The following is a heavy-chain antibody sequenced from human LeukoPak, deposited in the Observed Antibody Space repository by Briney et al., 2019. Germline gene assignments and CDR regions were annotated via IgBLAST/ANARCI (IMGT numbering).Heavy chain of an antibody. V-gene: IGHV7-4-1*02. CDR2: INTNTEKS. D-gene: IGHD6-25*01. CDR1: GYTFTGYY. Sequence: ASVRVSCKASGYTFTGYYMHWVRQAPGQGLEWMGWINTNTEKSTYAPGFTGRYVFSLDSSVNTAYLQISSLKAEDTALYYCATGGGYRFAYWGQGTQVTVSS. J-gene: IGHJ4*02. CDR3: ATGGGYRFAY.